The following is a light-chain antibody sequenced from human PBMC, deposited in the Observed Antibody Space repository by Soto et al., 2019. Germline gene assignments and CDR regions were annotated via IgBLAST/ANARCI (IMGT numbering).Light chain of an antibody. V-gene: IGKV1-12*01. J-gene: IGKJ4*01. Sequence: DIQMTQSPSSVSASVGDRVTITCRASQGISSWLAWYQQKPGKAPKLLIYASSTLPSGVPSRFRGSGSGTDVTLTTSSLQPADFATYYCQQANSCPLTFGGGTKVEIK. CDR3: QQANSCPLT. CDR2: ASS. CDR1: QGISSW.